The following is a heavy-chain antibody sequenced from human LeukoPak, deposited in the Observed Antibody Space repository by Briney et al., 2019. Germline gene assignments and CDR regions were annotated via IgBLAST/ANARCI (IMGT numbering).Heavy chain of an antibody. CDR1: GFTFSSYE. V-gene: IGHV3-48*03. CDR3: ARCRTVATADY. D-gene: IGHD5-12*01. J-gene: IGHJ4*02. CDR2: ISSSGSTI. Sequence: GGSLRLSCAASGFTFSSYEMNWVRQAPGKGLEWVSYISSSGSTIYYVDSVKGRFTISRDNAKNSLYLQMNSLRAEDTAVYYCARCRTVATADYWGQGTLVTVSS.